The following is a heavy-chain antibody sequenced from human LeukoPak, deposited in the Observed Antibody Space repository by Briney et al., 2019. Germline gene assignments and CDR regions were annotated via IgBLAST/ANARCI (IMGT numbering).Heavy chain of an antibody. Sequence: SETLSLTCTVPGGSISSGGYYWSWIRQHPGKGLEWIGYIYYSGSTYYNPSLKSRVTISVDTSKNQFSLKLSSVTAADTAVYYCARGAYDSSGYYYGYWGQGTLVTVSS. CDR3: ARGAYDSSGYYYGY. J-gene: IGHJ4*02. CDR2: IYYSGST. CDR1: GGSISSGGYY. D-gene: IGHD3-22*01. V-gene: IGHV4-31*03.